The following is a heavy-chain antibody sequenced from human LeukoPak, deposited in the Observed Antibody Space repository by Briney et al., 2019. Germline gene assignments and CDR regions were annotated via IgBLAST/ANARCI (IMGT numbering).Heavy chain of an antibody. CDR1: GGTFSSYA. D-gene: IGHD3-3*01. J-gene: IGHJ4*02. CDR3: ARDWRDATIFGVVREVYFDY. Sequence: SVKVSCKASGGTFSSYAISWVRQAPGQGLEWMGGIIPIFGTANYAQKFQGRVTITTDESTSTAYMELSRLRSDDTAVYYCARDWRDATIFGVVREVYFDYWGQGTLVTVSS. V-gene: IGHV1-69*05. CDR2: IIPIFGTA.